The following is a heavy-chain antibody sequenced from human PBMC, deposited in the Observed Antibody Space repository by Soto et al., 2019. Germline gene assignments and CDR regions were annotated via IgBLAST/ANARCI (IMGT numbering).Heavy chain of an antibody. D-gene: IGHD3-22*01. J-gene: IGHJ4*02. V-gene: IGHV4-59*01. CDR2: IYYSGST. CDR3: ARASMIAEPLLDY. Sequence: PPGKGLEWIGYIYYSGSTNYNPSLKSRVTISVDTSKNQFSLKLSSVTAADTAVYYCARASMIAEPLLDYWGQGTLVTVSS.